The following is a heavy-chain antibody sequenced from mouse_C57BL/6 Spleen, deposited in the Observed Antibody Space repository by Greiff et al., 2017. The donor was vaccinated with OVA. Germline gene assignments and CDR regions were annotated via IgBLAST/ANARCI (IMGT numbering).Heavy chain of an antibody. CDR3: ARRATVVAPLAMDD. Sequence: EVQLQQSGPELVKPGASVKISCKASGYTFTDYYMNWVKQSHGKSLEWIGDINPNNGGTSYNQKFKGKATLTVDKSSSTAYMELRSLTSEDSAVYYCARRATVVAPLAMDDWGQGTSVTVSS. J-gene: IGHJ4*01. CDR1: GYTFTDYY. D-gene: IGHD1-1*01. CDR2: INPNNGGT. V-gene: IGHV1-26*01.